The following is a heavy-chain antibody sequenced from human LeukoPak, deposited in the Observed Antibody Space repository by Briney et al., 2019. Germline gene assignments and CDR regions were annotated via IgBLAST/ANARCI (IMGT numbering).Heavy chain of an antibody. J-gene: IGHJ4*02. CDR2: IYTSGST. CDR3: ARDYSGSYSDPYYFDY. Sequence: PSETLSLTYTVSGGSISSYYWSWIRQPAGKGLEWIGRIYTSGSTNYNPSLKSRVTMSVDTSKNQFSLKLSSVTAADTAVYYCARDYSGSYSDPYYFDYWGQGTLVTVSS. D-gene: IGHD1-26*01. V-gene: IGHV4-4*07. CDR1: GGSISSYY.